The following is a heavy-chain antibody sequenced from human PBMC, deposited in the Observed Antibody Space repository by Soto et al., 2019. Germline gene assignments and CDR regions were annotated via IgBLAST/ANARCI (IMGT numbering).Heavy chain of an antibody. V-gene: IGHV1-2*02. CDR2: INPNSGGT. CDR3: AREPYYDFWSGYYKRPAFDY. D-gene: IGHD3-3*01. CDR1: GYTFTGYY. J-gene: IGHJ4*02. Sequence: ASVKVSCKASGYTFTGYYMHWVRQAPGQGLEWMGWINPNSGGTNYAQKFQGRVTMTRDTSISTAYMELSRLRSDDTAVYYCAREPYYDFWSGYYKRPAFDYWGQGTLVTVSS.